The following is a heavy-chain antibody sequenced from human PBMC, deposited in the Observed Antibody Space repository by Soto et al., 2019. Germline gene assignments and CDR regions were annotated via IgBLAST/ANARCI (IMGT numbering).Heavy chain of an antibody. J-gene: IGHJ4*02. CDR1: GFTFSSYA. V-gene: IGHV3-23*01. CDR3: AKEGVLRYFDWLSGASYYFDY. D-gene: IGHD3-9*01. Sequence: GGSLRLSCAASGFTFSSYAMSWVRQAPGKGLEWVSAISGSGGSTYYADSVKGRFTISRDNSKNTLYLQMNSLRAEDTAVYYCAKEGVLRYFDWLSGASYYFDYWGQGTLVTVSS. CDR2: ISGSGGST.